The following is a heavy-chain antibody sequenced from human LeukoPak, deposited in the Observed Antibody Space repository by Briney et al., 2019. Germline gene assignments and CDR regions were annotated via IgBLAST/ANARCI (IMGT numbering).Heavy chain of an antibody. J-gene: IGHJ4*02. CDR2: ISYDGSNK. CDR3: AKGDYFDY. V-gene: IGHV3-30*18. Sequence: GGSLRLSCAGSGFTSSSYGVQWVRQAPGKVLEWVAVISYDGSNKYYADSVKGRFTISRDNSKNTLYLQMNSLRAEDTAVYYCAKGDYFDYWGQGTLVTVSS. CDR1: GFTSSSYG.